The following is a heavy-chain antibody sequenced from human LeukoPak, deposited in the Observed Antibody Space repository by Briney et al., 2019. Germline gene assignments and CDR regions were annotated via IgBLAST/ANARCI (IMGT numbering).Heavy chain of an antibody. J-gene: IGHJ4*02. CDR3: GRVEYSSSRQIVYYFDY. V-gene: IGHV3-11*04. CDR1: GFTFSDYF. D-gene: IGHD6-6*01. CDR2: VSSSGSTI. Sequence: GGSLRLSCAASGFTFSDYFMSWLRQAPGKGLEWVSYVSSSGSTIYYADSVKGRFTICRDNAKNSLYLQMNSLTAEDTALYYCGRVEYSSSRQIVYYFDYWGQGTLVTVSS.